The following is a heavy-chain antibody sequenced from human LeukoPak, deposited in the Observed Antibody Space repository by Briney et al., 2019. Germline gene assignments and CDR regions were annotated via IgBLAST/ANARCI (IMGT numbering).Heavy chain of an antibody. D-gene: IGHD3-9*01. CDR3: AKDRRRDDVLTGSFSD. J-gene: IGHJ4*02. CDR2: ISGSGGST. Sequence: GGSLRLSCAASGFTVSSNYMSWVRQAPGKGLEWVSAISGSGGSTYYADSVKGRFTISRDNSKNTLYLQMNSLRAEDTAVYYCAKDRRRDDVLTGSFSDWGQGTLVTVSS. V-gene: IGHV3-23*01. CDR1: GFTVSSNY.